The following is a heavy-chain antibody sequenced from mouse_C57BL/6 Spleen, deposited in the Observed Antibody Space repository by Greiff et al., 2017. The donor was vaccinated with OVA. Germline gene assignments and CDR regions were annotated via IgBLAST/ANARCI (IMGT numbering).Heavy chain of an antibody. D-gene: IGHD2-4*01. CDR3: ARGGLRQGFAY. Sequence: QVQLQQPGAELVRPGSSVKLSCKASGYTFTSYWMHWVKQRPIQGLEWIGNIDPSDSETHYNQKFKDKATLTVDKSSSTAYMQLSSLTSEDSAVYYCARGGLRQGFAYWGKGTLVTVSA. CDR1: GYTFTSYW. J-gene: IGHJ3*01. V-gene: IGHV1-52*01. CDR2: IDPSDSET.